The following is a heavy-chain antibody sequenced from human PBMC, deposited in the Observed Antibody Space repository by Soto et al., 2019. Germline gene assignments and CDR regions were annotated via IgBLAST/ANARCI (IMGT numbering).Heavy chain of an antibody. CDR2: ISSSSSTI. V-gene: IGHV3-48*02. D-gene: IGHD6-6*01. J-gene: IGHJ6*02. CDR3: AREEAARTLYYYYGMDV. Sequence: LRLSCAASGFTFSSYSMNWVRQAPGKGLEWVSYISSSSSTIYYADSVKGRFTISRDNAKNSLYLQMNSLRDEDTAVYYCAREEAARTLYYYYGMDVWGQGTTVTVSS. CDR1: GFTFSSYS.